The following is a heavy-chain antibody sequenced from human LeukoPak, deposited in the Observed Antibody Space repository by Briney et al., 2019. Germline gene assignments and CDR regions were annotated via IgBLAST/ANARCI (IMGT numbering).Heavy chain of an antibody. Sequence: ASVKVSCKASGYTFTSYYMHWVRQAPGQGREGMGIINPSGGTTNYAQKFQGRVTMTRDMSTSTVYMELSSLRSEDTAVYYCARDQGYDSSGYYYYQFDYWGQGTLVTVSS. D-gene: IGHD3-22*01. CDR3: ARDQGYDSSGYYYYQFDY. V-gene: IGHV1-46*01. J-gene: IGHJ4*02. CDR1: GYTFTSYY. CDR2: INPSGGTT.